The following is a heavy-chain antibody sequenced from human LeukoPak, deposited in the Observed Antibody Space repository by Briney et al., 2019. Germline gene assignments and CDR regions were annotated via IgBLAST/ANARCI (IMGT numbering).Heavy chain of an antibody. V-gene: IGHV1-46*01. Sequence: ASVEVSCKASGYTFTSYDINWVRQAPGQGLEWMGIINPSGGSTSYAQKFQGRVTMTRDTSTSTVYMELSSLRSEDTAVYYCARDSIAARPDYFDYWGQGTLVTVSS. CDR2: INPSGGST. CDR1: GYTFTSYD. CDR3: ARDSIAARPDYFDY. J-gene: IGHJ4*02. D-gene: IGHD6-6*01.